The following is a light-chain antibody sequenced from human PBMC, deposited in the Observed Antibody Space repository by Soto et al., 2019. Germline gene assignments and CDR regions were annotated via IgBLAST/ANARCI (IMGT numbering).Light chain of an antibody. CDR3: QQYDTYST. Sequence: DIQMTQSPSTLSASVGDRVTITCRASQSINSWLAWDQQKPGKAPKLLIYKASSLESGVPARFSGSGSGTEFTLSISSLQPGDYATYYCQQYDTYSTFGQGTKVEIK. CDR2: KAS. V-gene: IGKV1-5*03. CDR1: QSINSW. J-gene: IGKJ1*01.